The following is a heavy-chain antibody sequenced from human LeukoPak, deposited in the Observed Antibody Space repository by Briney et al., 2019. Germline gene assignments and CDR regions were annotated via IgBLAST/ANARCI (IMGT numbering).Heavy chain of an antibody. J-gene: IGHJ4*02. Sequence: GGSLRLSCAASGFTFSSYGLHWVRQAPGKGLEWVSAISGSGGSTYYADSVKGRFTISRDNSKNTLYLQMNSLRAEDTAVYYCAKAMGAWYSSGWDFDYWGQGTLVTVSS. D-gene: IGHD6-19*01. CDR2: ISGSGGST. CDR1: GFTFSSYG. V-gene: IGHV3-23*01. CDR3: AKAMGAWYSSGWDFDY.